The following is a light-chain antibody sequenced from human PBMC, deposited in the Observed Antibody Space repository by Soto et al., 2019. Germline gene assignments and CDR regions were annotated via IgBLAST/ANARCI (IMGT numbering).Light chain of an antibody. V-gene: IGLV2-23*02. J-gene: IGLJ3*02. CDR1: SSDVGRYNL. CDR3: CSYAGSTTWV. Sequence: QSALTQPASVSRSPGQSITISCTGTSSDVGRYNLVSWYQQHPGKAPKFMIYEVNKRPSGVSNRFSGSKSGNTASLTISGLQAEDEADYYCCSYAGSTTWVFGGGTKLTVL. CDR2: EVN.